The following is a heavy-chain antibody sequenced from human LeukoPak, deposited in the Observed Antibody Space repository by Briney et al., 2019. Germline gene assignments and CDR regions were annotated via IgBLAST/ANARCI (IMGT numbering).Heavy chain of an antibody. V-gene: IGHV4-59*01. CDR3: ARDVRNYDNSAYAYFDY. J-gene: IGHJ4*02. D-gene: IGHD3-22*01. Sequence: SETLSLTCTVSGVSISSFYWGWIRQPPGKGLEWIEYIHHTGTTKYNPSLKSRVTISIDTFRMQFSLNLRSVTAADTAVYYCARDVRNYDNSAYAYFDYWGQGSPVTVST. CDR2: IHHTGTT. CDR1: GVSISSFY.